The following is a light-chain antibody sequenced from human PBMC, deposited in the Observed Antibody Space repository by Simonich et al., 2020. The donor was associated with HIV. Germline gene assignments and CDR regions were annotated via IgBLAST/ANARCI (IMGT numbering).Light chain of an antibody. J-gene: IGKJ3*01. CDR3: QQYKSYPFT. CDR1: QSISSW. CDR2: KAS. Sequence: DIQMTQSPSSLSASVGDRVTITCRASQSISSWLAWYRQKPGKAPKLLIYKASSLESGGPSRFSGSGSGTEFTLTISSLQPDDFTTYYCQQYKSYPFTFGPGTKVDIK. V-gene: IGKV1-5*03.